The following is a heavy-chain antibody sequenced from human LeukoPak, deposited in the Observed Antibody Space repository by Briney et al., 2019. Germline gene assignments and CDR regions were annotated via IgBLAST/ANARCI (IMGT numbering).Heavy chain of an antibody. Sequence: SVKVSCTASGGTFSSCPISWVRQAPGQGLEWMGGIIPIFGTANYAQKFQGRVTITTDESTSTAYMELSSLRSEDTAVYYCAREIHDFWSGYSDYWGQGTLVTVSS. CDR1: GGTFSSCP. D-gene: IGHD3-3*01. J-gene: IGHJ4*02. CDR3: AREIHDFWSGYSDY. V-gene: IGHV1-69*05. CDR2: IIPIFGTA.